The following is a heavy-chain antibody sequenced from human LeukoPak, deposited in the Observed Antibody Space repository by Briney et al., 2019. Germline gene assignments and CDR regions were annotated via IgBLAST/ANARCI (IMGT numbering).Heavy chain of an antibody. CDR2: INPNSGGT. J-gene: IGHJ4*02. CDR3: ARVSYYYGSGSYYVYYFDY. V-gene: IGHV1-2*02. CDR1: GYTFTGYY. Sequence: ASVKVSCKASGYTFTGYYIHWVRQAPGQGPEWMGWINPNSGGTNYAQKFQGRVTMTRDTSISTAYMELSRLISDDTAVYYCARVSYYYGSGSYYVYYFDYWGQGTLVTVSS. D-gene: IGHD3-10*01.